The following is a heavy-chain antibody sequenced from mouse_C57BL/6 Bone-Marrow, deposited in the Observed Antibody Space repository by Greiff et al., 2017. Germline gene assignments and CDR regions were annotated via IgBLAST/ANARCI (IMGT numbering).Heavy chain of an antibody. D-gene: IGHD1-1*01. CDR1: GFTFSSYA. Sequence: DVKLVESGGGLVKPGGSLKLSCAASGFTFSSYAMSWVRQTPEKRLEWVATISDGGSYTYYPDNVKGRFTISRNNAKNNRYLQMSHLKSEDTAMYYCARGIYYWYFDVWGTGTTVTVSS. CDR2: ISDGGSYT. J-gene: IGHJ1*03. V-gene: IGHV5-4*03. CDR3: ARGIYYWYFDV.